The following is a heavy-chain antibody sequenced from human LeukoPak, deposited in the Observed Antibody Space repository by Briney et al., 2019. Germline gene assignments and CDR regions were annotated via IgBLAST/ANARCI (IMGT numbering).Heavy chain of an antibody. V-gene: IGHV3-23*01. J-gene: IGHJ4*02. CDR1: GFTFSSYA. CDR3: ATPSNYFDY. Sequence: GRSLRLSCAASGFTFSSYAINWVRQAPGNGLEWVSAISGSAGSTYYAASVKARFTISRHNSRNTLYLQMNSLRAQASAVYYCATPSNYFDYWGQGTLVTVSS. D-gene: IGHD2-2*01. CDR2: ISGSAGST.